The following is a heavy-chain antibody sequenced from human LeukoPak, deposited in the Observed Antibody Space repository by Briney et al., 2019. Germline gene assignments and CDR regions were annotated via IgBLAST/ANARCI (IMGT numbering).Heavy chain of an antibody. CDR1: GGFISSYY. Sequence: PSETLSLNCTVSGGFISSYYWSWIRQPPGKGLEWIGYIYYSGSTNYNPSLKSRVTMSVDTSKNQFSLNLSSVTAADTAVYYCARDQGSTYGFDPWGQGTLVTVSS. V-gene: IGHV4-59*01. J-gene: IGHJ5*02. D-gene: IGHD1-26*01. CDR3: ARDQGSTYGFDP. CDR2: IYYSGST.